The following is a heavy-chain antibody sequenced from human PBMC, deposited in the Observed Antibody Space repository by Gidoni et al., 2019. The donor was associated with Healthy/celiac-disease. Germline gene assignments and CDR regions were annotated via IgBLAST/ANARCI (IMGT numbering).Heavy chain of an antibody. CDR2: INPNSGGT. D-gene: IGHD3-22*01. CDR3: ARDGSHYYDSSGYYWYFDL. CDR1: GYTFTGSY. V-gene: IGHV1-2*02. J-gene: IGHJ2*01. Sequence: QVQLVQSGAEVKKPGASVKVSCKASGYTFTGSYMHWVRQAPGQGLEWMGWINPNSGGTNYAQKFQGRVTMTRDTSISTAYMELSRLRSDDTAVYYCARDGSHYYDSSGYYWYFDLWGRGTLVTVSS.